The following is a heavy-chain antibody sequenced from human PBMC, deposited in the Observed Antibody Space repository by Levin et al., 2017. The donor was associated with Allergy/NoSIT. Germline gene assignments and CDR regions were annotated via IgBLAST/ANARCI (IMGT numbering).Heavy chain of an antibody. D-gene: IGHD6-6*01. CDR3: AKEKQLVQAFDI. Sequence: GGSLRLSCAASGFTFDDYAMHWVRQAPGKGLEWVSGISWNSGSIGYADSVKGRFTISRDNAKNSLYLQMNSLRAEDTALYYCAKEKQLVQAFDIWGQGTMVTVSS. J-gene: IGHJ3*02. CDR1: GFTFDDYA. CDR2: ISWNSGSI. V-gene: IGHV3-9*01.